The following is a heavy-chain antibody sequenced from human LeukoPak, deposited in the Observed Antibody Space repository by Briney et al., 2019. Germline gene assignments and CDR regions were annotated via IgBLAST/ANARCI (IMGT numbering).Heavy chain of an antibody. D-gene: IGHD5-18*01. CDR1: GGSFGGYY. CDR3: ARALGYSYGN. Sequence: SETLSLTCAVYGGSFGGYYWSWIRQPPGKGLEWIGEINHSGSTNYNPSLKSRVTISVDTSKNQFSLKLSSVTAADTAVYYCARALGYSYGNWGQGTLVTVSP. CDR2: INHSGST. J-gene: IGHJ4*02. V-gene: IGHV4-34*01.